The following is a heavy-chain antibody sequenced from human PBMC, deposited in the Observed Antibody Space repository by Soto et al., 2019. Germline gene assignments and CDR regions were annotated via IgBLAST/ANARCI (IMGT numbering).Heavy chain of an antibody. Sequence: QVQLVESGGGVVQPGRSLRLSCAASGFTFSSYAMHWVRQAPGKGLEWVAVISYDGSNKYYADSVKGRFTISRDNSKNTLYLQMNSPRAEDTAVYYCARDFSSSSWYYYYGMDVWGQGTTVTVSS. CDR2: ISYDGSNK. CDR3: ARDFSSSSWYYYYGMDV. D-gene: IGHD6-13*01. V-gene: IGHV3-30-3*01. J-gene: IGHJ6*02. CDR1: GFTFSSYA.